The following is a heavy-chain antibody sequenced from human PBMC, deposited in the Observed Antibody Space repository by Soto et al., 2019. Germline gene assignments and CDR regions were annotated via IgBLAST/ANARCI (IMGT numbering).Heavy chain of an antibody. V-gene: IGHV1-18*01. CDR2: ISAYNGNT. Sequence: ASVKVSCKASGYTFTSYGISWVRQAPGQGLEWMGWISAYNGNTNYAQKLQGRVTMTTDTSTSTAYMELRSLRSDDTAVYYCARDHPYPNPSNDPIDWGQGTLVTVSS. CDR3: ARDHPYPNPSNDPID. CDR1: GYTFTSYG. J-gene: IGHJ4*02. D-gene: IGHD1-1*01.